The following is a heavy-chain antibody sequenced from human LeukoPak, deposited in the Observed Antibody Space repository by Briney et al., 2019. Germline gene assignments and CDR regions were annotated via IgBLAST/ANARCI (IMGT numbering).Heavy chain of an antibody. CDR1: GLTFSSYE. J-gene: IGHJ6*02. CDR3: ARGLSGGDERGYYYYGMDV. CDR2: ISSSGSSI. V-gene: IGHV3-48*03. Sequence: PGGSLRLSCAASGLTFSSYEMTWVRQAPGKGLGWVSYISSSGSSIYYADSVKGRFTISRDNAKNSLYLQMNSLRAEDTAVYYCARGLSGGDERGYYYYGMDVWGQGTTVTVSS. D-gene: IGHD3-16*01.